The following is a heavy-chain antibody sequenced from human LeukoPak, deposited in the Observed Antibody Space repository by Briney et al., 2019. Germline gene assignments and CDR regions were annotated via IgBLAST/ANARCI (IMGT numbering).Heavy chain of an antibody. CDR1: GGSISSSSYY. V-gene: IGHV4-39*01. CDR3: ATNNKYYDFVNGYSFNWFDP. D-gene: IGHD3-3*01. J-gene: IGHJ5*02. Sequence: SETLSLTCTVSGGSISSSSYYWGWIRRPPGKGLEWIGSIYYSGSTYYNPSLKSRVTISVDTSKNQFSLKLSSVTAADTAVYYGATNNKYYDFVNGYSFNWFDPWGQGTLVTVSS. CDR2: IYYSGST.